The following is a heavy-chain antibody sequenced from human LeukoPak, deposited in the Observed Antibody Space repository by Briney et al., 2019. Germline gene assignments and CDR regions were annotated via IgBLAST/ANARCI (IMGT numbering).Heavy chain of an antibody. J-gene: IGHJ4*02. D-gene: IGHD6-13*01. CDR3: ARSDHSSNWYPLER. Sequence: PSETLSLTCSGSCSSISSSNDYLGSIREPPGRGLQWIGNIFYNWSTYYNPSLKTRFTISVDTPKNQFSLKLNSVTAADTAIYFCARSDHSSNWYPLERWGQGTLVTVSS. V-gene: IGHV4-39*01. CDR1: CSSISSSNDY. CDR2: IFYNWST.